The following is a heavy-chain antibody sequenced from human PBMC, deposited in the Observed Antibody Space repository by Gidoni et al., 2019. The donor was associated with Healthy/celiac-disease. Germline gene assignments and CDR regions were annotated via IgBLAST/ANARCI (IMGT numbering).Heavy chain of an antibody. J-gene: IGHJ6*02. CDR2: IGTAGDT. D-gene: IGHD2-15*01. V-gene: IGHV3-13*01. CDR3: ARGDELGYCSGGSCYSLDYGMDV. Sequence: EVQLVESGGGLVQPGGSLRLSCAASGFTFSSYDMHWVRQATGKSLGWVSAIGTAGDTYYPGSVKGRFTISRENAKNSLYLQMNSLRAGDTAVYYCARGDELGYCSGGSCYSLDYGMDVWGQGTTVTVSS. CDR1: GFTFSSYD.